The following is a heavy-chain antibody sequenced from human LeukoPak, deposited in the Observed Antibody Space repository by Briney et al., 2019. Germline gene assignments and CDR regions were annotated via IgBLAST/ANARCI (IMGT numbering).Heavy chain of an antibody. J-gene: IGHJ4*02. D-gene: IGHD6-13*01. CDR2: ISGGGGST. V-gene: IGHV3-23*01. Sequence: PGGSLRLSCAASGITFSTYAMGWVRQAPGKGLEWVAGISGGGGSTYYADSVKGRFTISRDNSKNTLYLQMHSLRAEDTAVYYCAKMFYPAIAAADFFDYWGQGTLVTVSS. CDR3: AKMFYPAIAAADFFDY. CDR1: GITFSTYA.